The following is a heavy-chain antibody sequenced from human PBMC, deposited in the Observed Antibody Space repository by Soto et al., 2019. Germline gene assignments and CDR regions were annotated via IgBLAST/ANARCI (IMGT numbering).Heavy chain of an antibody. D-gene: IGHD3-10*01. CDR2: IIPILGIA. Sequence: QVQLVQSGAEVKKPGSSVKVYCKASGGTFSSYTISWVRQAPGQGLEWMGRIIPILGIANYAQKFQGRVTITADKSTSTAYMELSSLRSEDTAVYYCAGRVGGSEVDYWGQGTLVTVSS. CDR1: GGTFSSYT. V-gene: IGHV1-69*02. J-gene: IGHJ4*02. CDR3: AGRVGGSEVDY.